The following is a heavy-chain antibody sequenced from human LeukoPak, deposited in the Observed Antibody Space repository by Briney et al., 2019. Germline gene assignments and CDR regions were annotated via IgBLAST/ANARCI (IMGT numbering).Heavy chain of an antibody. CDR1: NGSISSSRYY. J-gene: IGHJ4*02. CDR3: ARGVVIAPQTFDY. V-gene: IGHV4-61*05. CDR2: IYTSGST. D-gene: IGHD2-21*01. Sequence: LETLSLTCTVSNGSISSSRYYWGWIRQPPGKGLEWIGRIYTSGSTNYNPSLKSRVTMSVDTSKNQFSLKLSSVTAADTAVYYCARGVVIAPQTFDYWGQGTLVTVSS.